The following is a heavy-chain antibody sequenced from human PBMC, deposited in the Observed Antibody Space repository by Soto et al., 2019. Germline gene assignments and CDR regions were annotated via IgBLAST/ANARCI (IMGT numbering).Heavy chain of an antibody. J-gene: IGHJ4*02. D-gene: IGHD3-3*01. Sequence: VQLVESGGGLVQPGGSLRLSCAASGFTVSSNYMSWVRQAPGKGLEWVSVIYSGGSTYYADSVKGRFTISRHNSKNTLYRQMNSLRAEDTAVYYCARGGLATTPEWFVDYWGQGTLVTVSS. CDR2: IYSGGST. CDR3: ARGGLATTPEWFVDY. CDR1: GFTVSSNY. V-gene: IGHV3-53*04.